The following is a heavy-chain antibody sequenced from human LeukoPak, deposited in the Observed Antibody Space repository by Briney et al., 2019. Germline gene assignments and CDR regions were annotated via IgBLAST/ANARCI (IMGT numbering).Heavy chain of an antibody. J-gene: IGHJ4*02. Sequence: GGSLRLSCTASGLTFGEYAMSWVRQAPGKGLEWVGVIRSKAYGGTTEYAASVKGRFTISRDDSKSIAYLQMDSLKSVDTAVYHCLYYYDSSGYYLPDHWGQGTLVTVSS. CDR1: GLTFGEYA. V-gene: IGHV3-49*04. CDR2: IRSKAYGGTT. CDR3: LYYYDSSGYYLPDH. D-gene: IGHD3-22*01.